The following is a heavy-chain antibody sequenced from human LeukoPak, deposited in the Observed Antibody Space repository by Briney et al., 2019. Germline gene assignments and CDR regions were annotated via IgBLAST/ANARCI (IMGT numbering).Heavy chain of an antibody. CDR3: ARLGATVPGGY. D-gene: IGHD1-26*01. CDR1: GGSISSSNYY. CDR2: IYYSGST. J-gene: IGHJ4*02. V-gene: IGHV4-39*01. Sequence: SETLSLTCTVSGGSISSSNYYWGWIRQPPGKGLEWIGNIYYSGSTYYNPSLKSRVTISVDTSKNQFSLKLSSVTAADTAVYYCARLGATVPGGYWGQGTLVTVSS.